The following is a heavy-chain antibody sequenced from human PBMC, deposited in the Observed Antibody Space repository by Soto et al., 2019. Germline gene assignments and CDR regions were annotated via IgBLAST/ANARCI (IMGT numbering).Heavy chain of an antibody. V-gene: IGHV3-30-3*01. D-gene: IGHD2-2*03. J-gene: IGHJ6*02. Sequence: GGSLRLSCAASGFTFGSYAMHWVRQAPGKGLEWVAVMSYDATNKYYADSVKGRFTISRDSSKYTLNLQMNSLRADDTAIYYCARGGYCNGTSCYRYGLDVWGQGTTVTVSS. CDR1: GFTFGSYA. CDR2: MSYDATNK. CDR3: ARGGYCNGTSCYRYGLDV.